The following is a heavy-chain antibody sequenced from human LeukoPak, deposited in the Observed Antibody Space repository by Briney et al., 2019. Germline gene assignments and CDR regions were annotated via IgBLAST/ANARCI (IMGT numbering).Heavy chain of an antibody. CDR2: IYYSGST. J-gene: IGHJ6*02. V-gene: IGHV4-31*03. CDR3: AREPRSGSGSYYEYYYGMDV. Sequence: SETLSLTCTVSGGSISSGDYYWSWIRQHPGKGLEWIGYIYYSGSTYYNPSLKSRVTISVDTSKNQFSLKLSSVTAADTAVYYCAREPRSGSGSYYEYYYGMDVWGQGTTVTVSS. CDR1: GGSISSGDYY. D-gene: IGHD3-10*01.